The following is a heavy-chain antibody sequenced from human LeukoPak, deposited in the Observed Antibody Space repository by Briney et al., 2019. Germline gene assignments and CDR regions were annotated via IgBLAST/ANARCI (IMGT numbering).Heavy chain of an antibody. Sequence: GGSLRLSCAASGFTFSNAWMSWVRQAPGKGLEWVSSISSSSSYIYYADSVKGRFTISRDNPKNTLYLQMNSLRAEDTAVYYCARGDLVGKNDYWGQGTLVTVSS. CDR3: ARGDLVGKNDY. CDR2: ISSSSSYI. V-gene: IGHV3-21*01. J-gene: IGHJ4*02. D-gene: IGHD5-12*01. CDR1: GFTFSNAW.